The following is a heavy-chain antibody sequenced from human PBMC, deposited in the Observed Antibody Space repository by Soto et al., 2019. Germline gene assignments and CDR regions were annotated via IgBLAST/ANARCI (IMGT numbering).Heavy chain of an antibody. CDR3: ARLTTGGHGYDT. D-gene: IGHD4-17*01. CDR2: INPSGGST. Sequence: GSVEVCCKASGYTFSSYYIHWVRQAPGRGLEWMGIINPSGGSTSYAQKFQGRVTMTRDTSTSTVYMELSSLRSEDTAVYYCARLTTGGHGYDTWGQGTMVTVSS. V-gene: IGHV1-46*01. J-gene: IGHJ3*02. CDR1: GYTFSSYY.